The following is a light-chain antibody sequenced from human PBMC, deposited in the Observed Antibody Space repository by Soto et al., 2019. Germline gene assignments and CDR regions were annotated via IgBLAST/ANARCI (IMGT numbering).Light chain of an antibody. CDR1: QSVTTF. V-gene: IGKV3-11*01. CDR3: QQRDRWPPVYT. CDR2: DTS. Sequence: EIVLTQSPATLSLSPGDRATLSCMASQSVTTFLAWYQQRPGQSPRLLIYDTSNSATGIPARFTGSGSVTNFTLTISGLAPEAFAVYYCQQRDRWPPVYTFGQVTKVEIK. J-gene: IGKJ2*01.